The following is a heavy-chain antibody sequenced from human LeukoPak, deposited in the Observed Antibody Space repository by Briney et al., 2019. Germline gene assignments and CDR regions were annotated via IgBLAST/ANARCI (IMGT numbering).Heavy chain of an antibody. D-gene: IGHD3-10*01. CDR3: ATAGRNTGELEAFDI. CDR1: GVSISSGGYY. Sequence: PSQTLSLTCTVSGVSISSGGYYWSWIRQHPGKGLEWIGYIYYSGSTYYNPSLKSRVTISVDTSKNQFSLKLSSVTAADTAVYYCATAGRNTGELEAFDIWGQGTMVTVSS. J-gene: IGHJ3*02. V-gene: IGHV4-31*03. CDR2: IYYSGST.